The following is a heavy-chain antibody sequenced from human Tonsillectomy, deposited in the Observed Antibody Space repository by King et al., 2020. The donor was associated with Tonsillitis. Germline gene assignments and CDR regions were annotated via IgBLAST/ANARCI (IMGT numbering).Heavy chain of an antibody. Sequence: HVQLVESGGGVVRPGGSLRLSCAASGFTFSNYGMHWVRQAPGKGLEWVAFIRFGGSNTYYADSVKGRFTISRDNSKNTLFLQMNSLRVEDTALYYCAKGGVTTTRYFYYYYGMDVCGRGTTVTVSS. V-gene: IGHV3-30*02. J-gene: IGHJ6*02. D-gene: IGHD4-11*01. CDR1: GFTFSNYG. CDR3: AKGGVTTTRYFYYYYGMDV. CDR2: IRFGGSNT.